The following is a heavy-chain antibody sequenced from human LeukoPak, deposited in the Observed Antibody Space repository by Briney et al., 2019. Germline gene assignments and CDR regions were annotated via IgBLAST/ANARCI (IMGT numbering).Heavy chain of an antibody. J-gene: IGHJ4*02. CDR1: GGSISSYY. V-gene: IGHV4-4*07. Sequence: RPSETLSLTCTVSGGSISSYYWSWIRQPAGKGLEWIGRICTSGSTNYNPSLKSRVTMSVDTSKNQFSLKLSSLTAADTAVYYCAREEDYYGSGSPLDYWGQGTLVTVSS. D-gene: IGHD3-10*01. CDR3: AREEDYYGSGSPLDY. CDR2: ICTSGST.